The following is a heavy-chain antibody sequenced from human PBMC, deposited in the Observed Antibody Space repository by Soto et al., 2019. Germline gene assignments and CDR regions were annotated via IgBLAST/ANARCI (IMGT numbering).Heavy chain of an antibody. Sequence: ASVKVSCKASGYTFTGYYMHWVRQAPGQGLEWMGWINPNSGGTNYAQKFQGRVTMTRDTFISTAYMELSRLRSDDTAVYYCATDLRFLEWHTLDYWGQGTLVTVSS. CDR1: GYTFTGYY. CDR2: INPNSGGT. V-gene: IGHV1-2*02. J-gene: IGHJ4*02. CDR3: ATDLRFLEWHTLDY. D-gene: IGHD3-3*01.